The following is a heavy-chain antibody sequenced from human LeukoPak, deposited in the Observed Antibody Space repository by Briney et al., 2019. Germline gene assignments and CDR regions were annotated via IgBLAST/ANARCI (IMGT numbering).Heavy chain of an antibody. CDR1: AGSISSYY. V-gene: IGHV4-4*07. D-gene: IGHD1-26*01. CDR3: ARDVHSGSSIYNWFDP. Sequence: SQTLSLTCTLAAGSISSYYSGWIRHPAGSGLEWIGCIYTSVSTNYNPSLKSRVTISVDKSKNQFSLKLSSVTAADTAVYYCARDVHSGSSIYNWFDPWGQGTLVTVSS. J-gene: IGHJ5*02. CDR2: IYTSVST.